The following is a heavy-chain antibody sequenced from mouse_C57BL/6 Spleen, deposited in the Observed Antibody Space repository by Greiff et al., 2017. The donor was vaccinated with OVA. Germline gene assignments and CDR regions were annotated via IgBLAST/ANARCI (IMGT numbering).Heavy chain of an antibody. Sequence: VQLVESGPGLVQPSQSLSITCTVSGFSLTSYGVHWVRQSPGKGLEWLGVIWRGGSTDYNAAFMSRLSITKDNSKSQVFFKMNSLQADDTAIYYCALRGIGDYAMDYWGQGTSVTVSS. CDR3: ALRGIGDYAMDY. CDR1: GFSLTSYG. V-gene: IGHV2-5*01. D-gene: IGHD3-1*01. CDR2: IWRGGST. J-gene: IGHJ4*01.